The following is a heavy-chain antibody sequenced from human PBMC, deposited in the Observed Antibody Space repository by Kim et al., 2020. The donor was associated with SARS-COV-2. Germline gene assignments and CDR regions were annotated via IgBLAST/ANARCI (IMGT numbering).Heavy chain of an antibody. CDR2: TYSRSKWYN. J-gene: IGHJ2*01. CDR1: GDSVSSNSAA. D-gene: IGHD2-2*01. V-gene: IGHV6-1*01. Sequence: SQTLSLTCAISGDSVSSNSAAWNWIRQSPSRGLEWLGRTYSRSKWYNDYAVSVKSRITINPDTSKNQFSLQLNSVTPEDTAVYYCTRGVGVSPRRYCSSTSCYSYWYFDLWGRGTLVTVSS. CDR3: TRGVGVSPRRYCSSTSCYSYWYFDL.